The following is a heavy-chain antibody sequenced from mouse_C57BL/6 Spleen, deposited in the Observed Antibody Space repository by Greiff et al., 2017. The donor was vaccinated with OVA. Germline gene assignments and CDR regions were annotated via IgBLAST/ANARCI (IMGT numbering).Heavy chain of an antibody. CDR2: IYPSDSET. D-gene: IGHD1-1*01. Sequence: QVQLQQPGAELVRPGSSVKLSCKASGYTFTSYWMDWVKQRPGQGLEWIGNIYPSDSETHYNQKFKDKATLTVDKSSSTAYMQLSSLTSEDSAVYYCARSSTVLYYYAMDYWGQGTSVTVSS. CDR1: GYTFTSYW. CDR3: ARSSTVLYYYAMDY. J-gene: IGHJ4*01. V-gene: IGHV1-61*01.